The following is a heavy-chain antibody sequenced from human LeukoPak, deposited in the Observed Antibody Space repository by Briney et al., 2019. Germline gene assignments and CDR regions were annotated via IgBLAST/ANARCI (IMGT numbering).Heavy chain of an antibody. CDR3: ARDPKVLDTRPDYMDV. J-gene: IGHJ6*03. Sequence: QPGGSLRLSCAASGFTVSSNYMSWVRQAPGKGLEWVSVIYSGGSTYYADSVKGRFTISRDNSKNTLYLQMNSLRAEDTAVYYCARDPKVLDTRPDYMDVWGKGTTVTVSS. CDR1: GFTVSSNY. D-gene: IGHD3-3*01. CDR2: IYSGGST. V-gene: IGHV3-66*02.